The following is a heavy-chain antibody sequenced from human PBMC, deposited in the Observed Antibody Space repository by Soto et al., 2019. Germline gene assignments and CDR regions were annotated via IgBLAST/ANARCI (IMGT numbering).Heavy chain of an antibody. V-gene: IGHV5-51*01. D-gene: IGHD3-16*01. J-gene: IGHJ5*02. Sequence: GESLKISCKGSGYSFTSYWIGWVRQMPGKGLEWMGIIYPGDSDTRYSPSFQGQVTISSDTSISTAYMELSRLTSDDTAVYYCARNDYFLTIGYYQIRWFDPWGQGTLVTVS. CDR2: IYPGDSDT. CDR1: GYSFTSYW. CDR3: ARNDYFLTIGYYQIRWFDP.